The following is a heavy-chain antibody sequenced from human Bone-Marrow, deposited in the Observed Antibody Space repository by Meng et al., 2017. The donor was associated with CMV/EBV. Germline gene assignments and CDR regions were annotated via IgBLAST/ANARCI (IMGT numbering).Heavy chain of an antibody. D-gene: IGHD7-27*01. CDR1: GYTFTSYY. Sequence: ASVKVSCKASGYTFTSYYMHWARQAPGQGLEWMGWIHPHRGDTNYAQQFQGRVTLTRDTSINTGYMELTRLTSDDTAVYYCARDNNWGPDYWGQGTRVTVYS. CDR2: IHPHRGDT. V-gene: IGHV1-2*02. CDR3: ARDNNWGPDY. J-gene: IGHJ4*02.